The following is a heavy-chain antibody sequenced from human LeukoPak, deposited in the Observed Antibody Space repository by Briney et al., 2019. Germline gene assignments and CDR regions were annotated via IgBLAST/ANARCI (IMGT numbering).Heavy chain of an antibody. Sequence: GASVKVSCKASGGTFSSYAISWVRQAPGQGLEWMGGIIPIFGTANYAQKFQGRVTMTRNTSISTAYMELSSLRSEDTAVYYCARGIAAAGDYWGQGTLVTVSS. D-gene: IGHD6-13*01. CDR2: IIPIFGTA. CDR1: GGTFSSYA. J-gene: IGHJ4*02. V-gene: IGHV1-69*05. CDR3: ARGIAAAGDY.